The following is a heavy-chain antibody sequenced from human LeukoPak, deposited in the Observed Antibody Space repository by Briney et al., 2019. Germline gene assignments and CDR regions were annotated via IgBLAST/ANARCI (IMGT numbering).Heavy chain of an antibody. CDR1: GYTFTGYY. V-gene: IGHV1-2*02. J-gene: IGHJ4*02. CDR3: ATSCYGSGSSLDY. Sequence: GASVKVSCKASGYTFTGYYMHWVRQVPGQGLEWMGWINPNSGGTNYAQKFQGRVTMTRDTSISTAYMELSRLRSDDTAVYYCATSCYGSGSSLDYWGQGTLVSVSS. CDR2: INPNSGGT. D-gene: IGHD3-10*01.